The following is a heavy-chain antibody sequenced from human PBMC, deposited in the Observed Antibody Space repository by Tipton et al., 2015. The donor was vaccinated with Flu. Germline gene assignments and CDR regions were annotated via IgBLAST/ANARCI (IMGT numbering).Heavy chain of an antibody. Sequence: AASGFTFEEYGMTWVRQAPGKGLVWVSGINWKGESTRYADSVKGRFIISRDNSKNSLYLQLNSLRVEDTALYHCARVAAGGDYTGAFYIWGQGTMVTVSS. J-gene: IGHJ3*02. CDR1: GFTFEEYG. CDR3: ARVAAGGDYTGAFYI. V-gene: IGHV3-20*01. CDR2: INWKGEST. D-gene: IGHD2-21*02.